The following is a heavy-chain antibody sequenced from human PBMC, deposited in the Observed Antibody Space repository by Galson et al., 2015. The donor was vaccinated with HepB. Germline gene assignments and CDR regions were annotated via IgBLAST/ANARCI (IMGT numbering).Heavy chain of an antibody. CDR3: SYTRNYDFWSGLWDLGKNWFDP. CDR2: IYWDDDK. Sequence: PALVKPPQTLTLTCTFSGFSLSTSGVGVGWIRQPPGKALEWLALIYWDDDKRYSPSLKSRLTITKDTSKNQVVLTMTNMDPVDTATYYCSYTRNYDFWSGLWDLGKNWFDPWGQGTLVTVSS. CDR1: GFSLSTSGVG. V-gene: IGHV2-5*02. D-gene: IGHD3-3*01. J-gene: IGHJ5*02.